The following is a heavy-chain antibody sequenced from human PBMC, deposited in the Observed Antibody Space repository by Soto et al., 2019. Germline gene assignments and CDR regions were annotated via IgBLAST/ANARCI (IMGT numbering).Heavy chain of an antibody. J-gene: IGHJ4*02. CDR3: AKRVPGWYYVDY. Sequence: EVQLLESGGGLVQPGGSLRLSCAASGFTFSNFAMSWVRQAPGKGLEWVSAITGSTGGTYYADSVKGRFTISRDNSKNTLYLQMNSRRAEDTAVYYCAKRVPGWYYVDYWGQGTLVTVSS. CDR1: GFTFSNFA. V-gene: IGHV3-23*01. CDR2: ITGSTGGT. D-gene: IGHD2-15*01.